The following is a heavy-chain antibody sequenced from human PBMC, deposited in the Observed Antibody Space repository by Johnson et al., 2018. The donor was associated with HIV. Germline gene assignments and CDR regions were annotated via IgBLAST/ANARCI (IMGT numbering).Heavy chain of an antibody. CDR1: GFTFSSYA. Sequence: QVQLVESGGGVVQPGRSLRLSCAASGFTFSSYAMHWVRQAPGKGLEWVAVISYDGSNKYYADSVKGRFTISRDNSKNTLYLQMNSLRAEDTAVYYCARPYSSSWYGPRDAFDIWGQGTMVTVSS. V-gene: IGHV3-30*04. J-gene: IGHJ3*02. CDR2: ISYDGSNK. CDR3: ARPYSSSWYGPRDAFDI. D-gene: IGHD6-13*01.